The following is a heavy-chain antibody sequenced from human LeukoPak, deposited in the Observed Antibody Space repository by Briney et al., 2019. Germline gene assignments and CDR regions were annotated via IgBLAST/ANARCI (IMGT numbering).Heavy chain of an antibody. Sequence: PGGSLRLSCSASGFTFRNYVIHWVRQAPGNGLEYVSAISSNGGSTYYSDSVKGRFTISRDNSKNTLYLQMRSLRAEDTAVYYCVKELYSDNGGYNDAFDIRGQGTMVTVSP. CDR1: GFTFRNYV. J-gene: IGHJ3*02. V-gene: IGHV3-64D*09. CDR3: VKELYSDNGGYNDAFDI. CDR2: ISSNGGST. D-gene: IGHD3-22*01.